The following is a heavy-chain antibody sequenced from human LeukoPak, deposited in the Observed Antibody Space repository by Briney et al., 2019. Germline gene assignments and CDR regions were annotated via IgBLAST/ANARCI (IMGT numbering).Heavy chain of an antibody. V-gene: IGHV3-49*04. Sequence: GGSLRLSCTASGFTFGDYGMSWVRQAPGKGLEWVGFIRSKAYGGTTEYAASVKGRFIISRDDSKSIAYLQMNSLKTEDTAVYYCARDDYYYMDVWGKGTTVTVSS. CDR3: ARDDYYYMDV. J-gene: IGHJ6*03. CDR2: IRSKAYGGTT. CDR1: GFTFGDYG.